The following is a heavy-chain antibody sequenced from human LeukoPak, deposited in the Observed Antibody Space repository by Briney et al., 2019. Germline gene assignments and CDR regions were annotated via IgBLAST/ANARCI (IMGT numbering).Heavy chain of an antibody. CDR2: FNPEDGET. Sequence: ASVTVSCKVSGYTLTELSMHWVRQAPGKGLEWMGGFNPEDGETIYAQKFQGRVTMTEDTSTDTAYMELSSLRSEDTAVYYCATGQQLAPGGYYYGMDVWGQGTTVTVSS. CDR1: GYTLTELS. V-gene: IGHV1-24*01. CDR3: ATGQQLAPGGYYYGMDV. D-gene: IGHD6-13*01. J-gene: IGHJ6*02.